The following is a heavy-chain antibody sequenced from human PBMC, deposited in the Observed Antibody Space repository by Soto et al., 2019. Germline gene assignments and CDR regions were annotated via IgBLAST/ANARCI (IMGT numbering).Heavy chain of an antibody. D-gene: IGHD3-22*01. CDR1: GYTFTGYY. CDR3: ARGPPIYYDSSGYYSYFDY. CDR2: INPNSGGT. J-gene: IGHJ4*02. Sequence: GASVKVSCKASGYTFTGYYMHWVRQAPGQGLEWMGWINPNSGGTNYAQKFQGWVTMTRDTSISTAYMELSRLRSDDTAVYYCARGPPIYYDSSGYYSYFDYWGQGTLVTVS. V-gene: IGHV1-2*04.